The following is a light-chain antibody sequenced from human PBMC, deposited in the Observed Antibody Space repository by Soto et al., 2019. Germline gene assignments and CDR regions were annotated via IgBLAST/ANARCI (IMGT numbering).Light chain of an antibody. J-gene: IGLJ1*01. CDR1: SSNIGAGYD. V-gene: IGLV1-40*01. CDR2: GNS. CDR3: QSYDSSLSVLYV. Sequence: QLVLTQPPSVSGAPGQRLTISCTGSSSNIGAGYDVHWYQHLPGTAPKLLIYGNSNRPSGVPDRFSGSKSGTAASLAITGLQAEDEADYYCQSYDSSLSVLYVFGTGTKLTVL.